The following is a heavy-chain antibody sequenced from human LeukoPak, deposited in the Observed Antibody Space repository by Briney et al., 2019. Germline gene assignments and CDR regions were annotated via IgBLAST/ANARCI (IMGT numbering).Heavy chain of an antibody. Sequence: GGSLRLSCAAPGFTFDTYNFNWVRQAPGKGLEWVASIRSYSSYIYYADSVKGRFTISRDDAKKSLYLQMNSLRAEDTAVYFCARFSEVYYYVDVWGTGTTVTVSS. V-gene: IGHV3-21*01. J-gene: IGHJ6*03. CDR3: ARFSEVYYYVDV. D-gene: IGHD2/OR15-2a*01. CDR2: IRSYSSYI. CDR1: GFTFDTYN.